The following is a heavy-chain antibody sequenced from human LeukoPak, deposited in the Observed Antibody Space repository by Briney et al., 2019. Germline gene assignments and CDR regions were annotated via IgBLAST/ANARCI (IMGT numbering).Heavy chain of an antibody. CDR1: AFSLSAYN. V-gene: IGHV3-21*04. J-gene: IGHJ4*02. Sequence: PGGSLRLSCAASAFSLSAYNMNWVRQAPGKGLEWVSSISYTGTYIYYADSVKGRFTISRDNAQNSLYLQMNSLRAEDTAIYYCVRDRGTYRPIDYWGQGTLVIVSS. CDR2: ISYTGTYI. D-gene: IGHD1-26*01. CDR3: VRDRGTYRPIDY.